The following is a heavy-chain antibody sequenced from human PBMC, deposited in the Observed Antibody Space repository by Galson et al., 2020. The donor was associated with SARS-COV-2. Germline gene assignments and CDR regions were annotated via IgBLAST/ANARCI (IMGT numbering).Heavy chain of an antibody. Sequence: GESLKISCAASGLTLSNNGMYWVRQAPGKGLEFVAFMRFDGITTYYEDSVKGRFTISRDDSKNTLYLQMNSLRVDDTGVYYCSGGSGWLSTTWGQGTLVTVSS. CDR1: GLTLSNNG. V-gene: IGHV3-30*02. D-gene: IGHD3-9*01. CDR2: MRFDGITT. J-gene: IGHJ5*02. CDR3: SGGSGWLSTT.